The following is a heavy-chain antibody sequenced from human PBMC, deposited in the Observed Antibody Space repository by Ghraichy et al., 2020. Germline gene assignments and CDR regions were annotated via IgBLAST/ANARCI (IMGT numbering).Heavy chain of an antibody. J-gene: IGHJ4*02. Sequence: SQTLSLTCTVSGGSISSYYWSWIRQPPGKGLEWIGYIYYSGSTNYNPSLKSRVTISVDTSKNQFSLKLSSVTAADTAVYYCARSAAMVLPWDYWGQGTLVTVS. D-gene: IGHD5-18*01. CDR3: ARSAAMVLPWDY. V-gene: IGHV4-59*01. CDR1: GGSISSYY. CDR2: IYYSGST.